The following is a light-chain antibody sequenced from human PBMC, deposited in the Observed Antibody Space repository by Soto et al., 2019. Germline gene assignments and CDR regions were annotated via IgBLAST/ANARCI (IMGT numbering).Light chain of an antibody. CDR1: SSDVGGSKY. CDR3: SSYTSSSTLVV. V-gene: IGLV2-14*01. CDR2: EVS. Sequence: QSALTQPASVSGSPGQSITISCTGTSSDVGGSKYVSWYQQYPGKAPKLMVYEVSYRPSGVSNRFSGSKSGNTASLTISGLXAEDEAAYYCSSYTSSSTLVVFGSGTKVTVL. J-gene: IGLJ1*01.